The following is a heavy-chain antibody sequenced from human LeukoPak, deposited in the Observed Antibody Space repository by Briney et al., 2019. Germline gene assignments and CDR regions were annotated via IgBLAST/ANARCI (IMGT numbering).Heavy chain of an antibody. D-gene: IGHD3-22*01. Sequence: GGSLRLSCAASGFTFSSYAMHWVRQAPGKGLEYVSAITRNGGSTYYANSVKGRFTISRDNSKNTLYLQMGSLRAEDMAVYYCARGLAPDVWGKGTTVTVSS. J-gene: IGHJ6*04. CDR3: ARGLAPDV. CDR2: ITRNGGST. CDR1: GFTFSSYA. V-gene: IGHV3-64*01.